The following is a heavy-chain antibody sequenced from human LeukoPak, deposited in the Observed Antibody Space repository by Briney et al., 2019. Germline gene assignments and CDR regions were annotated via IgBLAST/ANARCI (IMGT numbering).Heavy chain of an antibody. J-gene: IGHJ4*02. CDR3: ARDRELGY. Sequence: PSETLSLTCTVSGGSISSYYWSWIRQPPGKGLEWIGWSYHRGSTSYNPSLKSRVAVSVDTSKNQFSLKLSSVTAADTAVYYCARDRELGYWGQGTLVTVSS. CDR1: GGSISSYY. D-gene: IGHD1-1*01. V-gene: IGHV4-59*01. CDR2: SYHRGST.